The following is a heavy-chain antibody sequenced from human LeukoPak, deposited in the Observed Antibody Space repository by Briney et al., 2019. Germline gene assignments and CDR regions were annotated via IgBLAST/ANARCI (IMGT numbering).Heavy chain of an antibody. J-gene: IGHJ4*02. D-gene: IGHD3-10*01. CDR2: INAGNGNT. CDR1: GYTFTGYY. V-gene: IGHV1-3*01. Sequence: GASVKVSCKASGYTFTGYYMHWVRQAPGQRLEWMGWINAGNGNTKYSQKFQGRVTITRDTSASTAYMELSSLRSEDTAVYYCARVRGFGELFFDYWGQGTLVTVSS. CDR3: ARVRGFGELFFDY.